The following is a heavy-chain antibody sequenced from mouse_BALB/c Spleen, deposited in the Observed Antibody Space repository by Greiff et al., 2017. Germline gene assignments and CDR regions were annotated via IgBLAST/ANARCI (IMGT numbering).Heavy chain of an antibody. CDR2: ISSGGST. Sequence: DVKLVESGGGLVKPGGSLKLSCAASGFTFSSYAMSWVRQTPEKRLEWVASISSGGSTYYPDSVKGRFTISRDNARNILYLQMSSLRSEDTAMYYCARTYDYDGAWFAYWGQGTLVTVSA. V-gene: IGHV5-6-5*01. CDR1: GFTFSSYA. CDR3: ARTYDYDGAWFAY. J-gene: IGHJ3*01. D-gene: IGHD2-4*01.